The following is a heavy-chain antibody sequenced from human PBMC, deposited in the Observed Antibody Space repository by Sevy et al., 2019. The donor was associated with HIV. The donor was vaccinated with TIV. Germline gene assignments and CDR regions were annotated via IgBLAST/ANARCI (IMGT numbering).Heavy chain of an antibody. D-gene: IGHD3-10*01. Sequence: GGSLRLSCAASGFTFSSYAMSWVHQAPGKGLEWVSGISGSGGSTYYADSVKGRFTISRDNSKNTLYLQMNSLRAEDTAVYYCAKAGRLSYYYYMDVWGKGTTVTVSS. CDR3: AKAGRLSYYYYMDV. CDR1: GFTFSSYA. J-gene: IGHJ6*03. CDR2: ISGSGGST. V-gene: IGHV3-23*01.